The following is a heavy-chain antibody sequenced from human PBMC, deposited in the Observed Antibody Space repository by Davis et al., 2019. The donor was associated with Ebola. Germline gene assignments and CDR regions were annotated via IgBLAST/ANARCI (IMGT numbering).Heavy chain of an antibody. Sequence: MPSETLSLTCTVSGGSISSGGYYWSWIRQHPGKGLEWIGYIYYSGSTYYNPSLKSRVTISVDTSKNQFSLKLSSVTAADTAVYYCARISSGYSPYGMDVWGQGTTVTISS. V-gene: IGHV4-31*03. CDR2: IYYSGST. CDR3: ARISSGYSPYGMDV. D-gene: IGHD3-22*01. CDR1: GGSISSGGYY. J-gene: IGHJ6*02.